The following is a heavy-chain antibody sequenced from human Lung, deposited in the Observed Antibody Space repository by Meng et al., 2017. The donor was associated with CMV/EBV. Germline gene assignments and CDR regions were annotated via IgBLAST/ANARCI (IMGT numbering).Heavy chain of an antibody. CDR2: IRYDGNKK. CDR1: GFSFSSYG. V-gene: IGHV3-30*02. CDR3: AKDDSAYFDFRSGYSTPPDY. Sequence: SCAASGFSFSSYGMQWVRQAPGKGLEWVTFIRYDGNKKYYVDSVKGRFTISRDNSKNMLYLQMNSLRAEDTAVYYCAKDDSAYFDFRSGYSTPPDYXGQAXLVTVSS. D-gene: IGHD3-3*01. J-gene: IGHJ4*02.